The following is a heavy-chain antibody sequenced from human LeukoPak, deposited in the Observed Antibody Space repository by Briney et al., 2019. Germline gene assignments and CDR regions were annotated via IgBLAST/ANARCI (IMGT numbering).Heavy chain of an antibody. CDR2: TYYSGST. D-gene: IGHD1-26*01. CDR1: GGSISSYY. J-gene: IGHJ4*02. V-gene: IGHV4-59*08. Sequence: SETLSLTCTVSGGSISSYYWSWIRQPPGKGLEWIGYTYYSGSTNYNPSLKSRVTISVDTSKNQFSLKLSSVTAADTAVYYCASYSGSYGDFDYWGQGTLVTVSS. CDR3: ASYSGSYGDFDY.